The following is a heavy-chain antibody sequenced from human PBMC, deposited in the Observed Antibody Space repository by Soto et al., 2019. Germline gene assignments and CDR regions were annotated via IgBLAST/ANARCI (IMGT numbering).Heavy chain of an antibody. D-gene: IGHD2-15*01. J-gene: IGHJ5*02. V-gene: IGHV4-31*03. CDR3: AWDFGRSATAP. CDR1: CGSIISADSY. CDR2: IAYSGDT. Sequence: PSATIYITCPVSCGSIISADSYWFWIRKHPGKGLEWIGYIAYSGDTYYNPSLRSRATISADASENKFSRTLGSVTAAETAVDSCAWDFGRSATAPWG.